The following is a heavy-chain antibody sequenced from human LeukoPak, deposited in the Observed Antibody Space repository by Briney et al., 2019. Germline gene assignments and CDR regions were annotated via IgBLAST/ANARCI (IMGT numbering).Heavy chain of an antibody. J-gene: IGHJ4*02. CDR2: INAKSGDT. V-gene: IGHV1-2*06. CDR1: GYTFTDYY. Sequence: ASVKVSCKASGYTFTDYYVHWVRQAPGQGLEWMGRINAKSGDTNAAQRFQGRVTMTRVTSITTAYLELSRLRSDDTAVYYCARERRRETYYDFWSGYIGIDFDYWGQGTLVTVSS. CDR3: ARERRRETYYDFWSGYIGIDFDY. D-gene: IGHD3-3*01.